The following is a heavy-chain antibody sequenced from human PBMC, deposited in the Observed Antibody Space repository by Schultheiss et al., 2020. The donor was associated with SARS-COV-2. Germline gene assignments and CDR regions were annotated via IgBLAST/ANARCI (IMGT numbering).Heavy chain of an antibody. J-gene: IGHJ5*02. Sequence: GGSLRLSCAASGFTFSSYGMHWVRQAPGKGLEWVAVISYDGSNKYYADSVKGRFTISRDNSKNTLYLQMNSLRAEDTAVYYCARDAYYYDSSGSTPLWFDPWGQGTLVTVSS. CDR2: ISYDGSNK. D-gene: IGHD3-22*01. CDR3: ARDAYYYDSSGSTPLWFDP. CDR1: GFTFSSYG. V-gene: IGHV3-30*03.